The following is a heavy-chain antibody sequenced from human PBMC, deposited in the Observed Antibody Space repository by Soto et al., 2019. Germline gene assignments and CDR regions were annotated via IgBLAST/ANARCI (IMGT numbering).Heavy chain of an antibody. Sequence: GGSLRLSCAASGFTVSSNYMSWVRQAPGKGLEWVSVIYSGGSTYYADSVKGRFTISRDNSKNTLYLQMNSLRAEDTAVYYCARGSTGGSGQFDYWGQGTLVTVSS. D-gene: IGHD6-19*01. CDR1: GFTVSSNY. V-gene: IGHV3-66*01. CDR3: ARGSTGGSGQFDY. CDR2: IYSGGST. J-gene: IGHJ4*02.